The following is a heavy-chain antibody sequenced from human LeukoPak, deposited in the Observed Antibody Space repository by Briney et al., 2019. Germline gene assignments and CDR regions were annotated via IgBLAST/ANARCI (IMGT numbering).Heavy chain of an antibody. CDR2: ISGSGGST. CDR1: GFTFSSYA. Sequence: GGSLRLSCAASGFTFSSYAMSWVRQAPGKGLEWVSAISGSGGSTYYADSVKGRFTISRDNSKNTLYLQMNSLRAEDTAVYYYAKEHYGSGSYYPNYFDYWGQGTLVTVSS. CDR3: AKEHYGSGSYYPNYFDY. V-gene: IGHV3-23*01. J-gene: IGHJ4*02. D-gene: IGHD3-10*01.